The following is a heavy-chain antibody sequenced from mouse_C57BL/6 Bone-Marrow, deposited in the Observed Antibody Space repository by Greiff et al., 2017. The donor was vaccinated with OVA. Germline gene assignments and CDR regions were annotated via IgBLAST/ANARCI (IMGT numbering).Heavy chain of an antibody. V-gene: IGHV1-74*01. Sequence: QVQLQQPGAELVKPGASVTVSCKASGYTFTSYWMHWVKQRPGQGLEWIGRIHPSDRDTNYNQKFKGKATLTVDKSSRTAYMQLSSLTSEDSAVYYCAIGYGNLYAMDYWGQGTSVTVSS. J-gene: IGHJ4*01. CDR2: IHPSDRDT. CDR3: AIGYGNLYAMDY. CDR1: GYTFTSYW. D-gene: IGHD2-1*01.